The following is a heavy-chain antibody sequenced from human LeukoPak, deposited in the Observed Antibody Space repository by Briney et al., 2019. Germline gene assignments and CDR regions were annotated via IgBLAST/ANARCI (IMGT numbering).Heavy chain of an antibody. J-gene: IGHJ5*02. V-gene: IGHV1-2*02. D-gene: IGHD3-3*01. CDR3: ARADFIDAGPCLICP. CDR2: INTKTGRT. Sequence: ASVKVSCKTSGYSFTDYYIHWVRQAPGQGLEWMAWINTKTGRTSSARKFQGRVTMTRDPSITTVYMDMAWLTSDDTAIYFCARADFIDAGPCLICPWGQGTLVTVSS. CDR1: GYSFTDYY.